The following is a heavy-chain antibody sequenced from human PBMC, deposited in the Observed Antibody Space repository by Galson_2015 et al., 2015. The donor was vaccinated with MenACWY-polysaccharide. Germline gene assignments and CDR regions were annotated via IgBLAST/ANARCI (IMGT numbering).Heavy chain of an antibody. D-gene: IGHD7-27*01. J-gene: IGHJ3*01. CDR1: GGSMTNLY. CDR2: IYFSGST. CDR3: ACISGAHPRVALDV. Sequence: ETLSLTCTVSGGSMTNLYWSWLRQSPGRGLEWIGFIYFSGSTTYNPSFASRVIISVDTSNNQFSLRLSSVTAADTAVYYCACISGAHPRVALDVWGQGTLVTVSS. V-gene: IGHV4-59*11.